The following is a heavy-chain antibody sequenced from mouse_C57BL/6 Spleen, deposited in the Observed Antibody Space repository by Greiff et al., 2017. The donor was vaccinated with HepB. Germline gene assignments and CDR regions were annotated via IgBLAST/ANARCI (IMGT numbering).Heavy chain of an antibody. J-gene: IGHJ3*01. CDR2: ISDGGSYT. CDR3: ARTGYYRAWFAY. CDR1: GFTFSSYA. V-gene: IGHV5-4*03. Sequence: EVKLVESGGGLVKPGGSLKLSCAASGFTFSSYAMSWVRQTPEKRLEWVATISDGGSYTYYPDNVKGRFTISRDNAKNNLYLQMSHLKSEDTAMYYCARTGYYRAWFAYWGQGTLVTVSA. D-gene: IGHD2-3*01.